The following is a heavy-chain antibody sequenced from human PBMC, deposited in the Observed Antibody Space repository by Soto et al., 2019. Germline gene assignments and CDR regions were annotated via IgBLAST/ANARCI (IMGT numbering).Heavy chain of an antibody. D-gene: IGHD6-19*01. Sequence: TSETLSLTCTVSGGSISSGGYYWSWIRQHPGKGLEWIGYIYYSGSTYYNPSLKSRVTISVDTSKNQFSLKLSSVTAADTAVYYCARVVAAGYSSGWYVDYWGQGTLVTVSS. CDR1: GGSISSGGYY. CDR3: ARVVAAGYSSGWYVDY. CDR2: IYYSGST. V-gene: IGHV4-31*03. J-gene: IGHJ4*02.